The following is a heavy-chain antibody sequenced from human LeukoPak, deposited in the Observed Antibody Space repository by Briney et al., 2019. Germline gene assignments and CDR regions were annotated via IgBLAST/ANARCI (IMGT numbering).Heavy chain of an antibody. CDR2: IYYSGST. V-gene: IGHV4-39*07. J-gene: IGHJ3*02. D-gene: IGHD2-8*01. CDR1: GGSISSSSYY. CDR3: ARSYCTNGVCYNDAFDI. Sequence: KPSETLSLTCTVSGGSISSSSYYWGWIRQPPGKGLEWIGSIYYSGSTYYNPSLKSRVTISVDTSKNQFSLKLSSVTAAGTAVYYCARSYCTNGVCYNDAFDIWGQGTMVTVSS.